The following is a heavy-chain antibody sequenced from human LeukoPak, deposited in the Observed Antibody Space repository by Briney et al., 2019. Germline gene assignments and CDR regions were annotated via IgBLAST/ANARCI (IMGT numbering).Heavy chain of an antibody. CDR3: AKGGVVVPAAIAFLWNYYYYMDV. J-gene: IGHJ6*03. V-gene: IGHV3-23*01. CDR1: GFTFSSYA. Sequence: PGGSLRLSCAASGFTFSSYAMSWVRQAPGKGLEWVSAISGSGGNTYYADSVKGRFNISRDNSKNTLYLQMNSLRAEDTAVYYCAKGGVVVPAAIAFLWNYYYYMDVRGKGTTVTVSS. CDR2: ISGSGGNT. D-gene: IGHD2-2*02.